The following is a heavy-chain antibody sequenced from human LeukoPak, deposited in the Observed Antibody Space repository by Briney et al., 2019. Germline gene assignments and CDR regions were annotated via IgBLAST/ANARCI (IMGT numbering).Heavy chain of an antibody. V-gene: IGHV4-4*02. CDR3: AREGDYDILTGYYFIDS. J-gene: IGHJ4*02. CDR1: GGSISSGNW. CDR2: IYHSENT. Sequence: SETLSLTCAVSGGSISSGNWWSWVRQPPGTGLEWIGEIYHSENTNYNPSLKSRVTISVDWSKNHFSLKLSSVTAADTAVYYCAREGDYDILTGYYFIDSWGQGTLVTVSS. D-gene: IGHD3-9*01.